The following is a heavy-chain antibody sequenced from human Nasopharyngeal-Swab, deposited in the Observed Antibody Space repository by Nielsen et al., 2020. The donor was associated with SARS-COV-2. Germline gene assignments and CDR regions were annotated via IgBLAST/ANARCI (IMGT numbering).Heavy chain of an antibody. CDR2: ISGSGDTT. Sequence: GESLKISCEASGFTFRDHAMTWVRQAPGKGLEWVSIISGSGDTTYYADSVKDRFTISRDNSKNTLYLQTNSLRAEDTAIYSCASWAGSSRDYYGPLDYWGQGNLVTVSS. D-gene: IGHD6-25*01. CDR3: ASWAGSSRDYYGPLDY. J-gene: IGHJ4*02. CDR1: GFTFRDHA. V-gene: IGHV3-23*01.